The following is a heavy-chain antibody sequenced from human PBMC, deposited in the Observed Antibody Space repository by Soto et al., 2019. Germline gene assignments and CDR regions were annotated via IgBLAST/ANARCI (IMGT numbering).Heavy chain of an antibody. CDR3: AKDYRAWELDLDS. CDR1: GFTFSSYC. J-gene: IGHJ4*02. Sequence: QVQLVESGGGVVQPGRSLRLSCAASGFTFSSYCMPWVRQAPGKGLEWVAVVSYDGNNKYYADSVKGRFTISRDKSKNTLYLQMNSLRAEDTAEYYCAKDYRAWELDLDSWGQGTLVTVSS. V-gene: IGHV3-30*18. D-gene: IGHD1-26*01. CDR2: VSYDGNNK.